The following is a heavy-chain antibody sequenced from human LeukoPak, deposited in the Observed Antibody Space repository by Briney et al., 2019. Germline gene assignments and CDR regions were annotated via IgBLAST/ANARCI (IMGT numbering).Heavy chain of an antibody. CDR2: ISGSGGST. CDR1: GFTFSSYA. D-gene: IGHD3-10*01. Sequence: GGSLRLSCAASGFTFSSYAMSWVRQAPGKGLEWVSAISGSGGSTYYADSVEGRFTLSRDNSKNTLYLQMNSLRAEDTAVYYCARDMVRDVYSFDSWGQGTLVTVS. CDR3: ARDMVRDVYSFDS. J-gene: IGHJ4*02. V-gene: IGHV3-23*01.